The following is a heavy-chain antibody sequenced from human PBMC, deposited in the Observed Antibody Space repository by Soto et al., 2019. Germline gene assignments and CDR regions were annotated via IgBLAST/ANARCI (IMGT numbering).Heavy chain of an antibody. CDR2: IIPIFGTA. Sequence: SVKVSCKASGGTFSSYAISWVRQAPGQGLEWIGGIIPIFGTANYAQKFQGRVTITADESTSTAYMELSSLRSEDTAVYYCARARYFDWLLYGGYYYYGMDVWGQGTTVTVSS. CDR1: GGTFSSYA. J-gene: IGHJ6*02. V-gene: IGHV1-69*13. CDR3: ARARYFDWLLYGGYYYYGMDV. D-gene: IGHD3-9*01.